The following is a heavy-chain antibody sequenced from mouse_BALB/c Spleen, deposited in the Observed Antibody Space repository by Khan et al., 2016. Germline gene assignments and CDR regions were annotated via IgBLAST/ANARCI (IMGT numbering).Heavy chain of an antibody. Sequence: VQLQESGAELVRPGASVKLSCKASGYTFTDYYINWVKQRTGKGLEWIGGIYPGSGNTYYNEKFKGKATLTADKSSSTAYMQLSSLTSEDSAVYFCAATTAKRPWFAYLSRGTLATVSA. CDR2: IYPGSGNT. CDR1: GYTFTDYY. D-gene: IGHD1-2*01. J-gene: IGHJ3*01. CDR3: AATTAKRPWFAY. V-gene: IGHV1-76*01.